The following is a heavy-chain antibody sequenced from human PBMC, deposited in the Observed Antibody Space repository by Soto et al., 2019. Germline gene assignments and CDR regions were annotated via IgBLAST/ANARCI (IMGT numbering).Heavy chain of an antibody. D-gene: IGHD3-9*01. CDR3: TTLSYDILTGYPTTFDY. CDR1: GFTFGDYA. Sequence: HPGGSLRLSCTASGFTFGDYAMSWFRQAPGKGLEWVGFIRSKAYGGTTEYAASVKGRFTISRDDSKSIAYLQMNSLKTEDTAVYYCTTLSYDILTGYPTTFDYWGQGTLVTVSS. J-gene: IGHJ4*02. CDR2: IRSKAYGGTT. V-gene: IGHV3-49*03.